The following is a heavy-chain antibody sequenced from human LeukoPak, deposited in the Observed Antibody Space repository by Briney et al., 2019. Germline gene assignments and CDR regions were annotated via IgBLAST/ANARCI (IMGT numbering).Heavy chain of an antibody. CDR1: GYTLTELS. Sequence: SVSVSCTVSGYTLTELSMHCVRQAPGKGLEWMGGFDPEDGETIYTQNCQGRVTMTEDTSTDTAYMELSSLRSDDTAGYYCAGVVDYQPNWIQLWLKWYYFDYWGQGTLVTVSS. J-gene: IGHJ4*02. V-gene: IGHV1-24*01. CDR3: AGVVDYQPNWIQLWLKWYYFDY. D-gene: IGHD5-18*01. CDR2: FDPEDGET.